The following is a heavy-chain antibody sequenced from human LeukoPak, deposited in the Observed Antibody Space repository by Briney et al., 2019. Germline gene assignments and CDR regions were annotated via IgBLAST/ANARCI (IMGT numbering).Heavy chain of an antibody. D-gene: IGHD5-18*01. CDR1: GFTFSSYS. V-gene: IGHV3-21*01. CDR2: ISSSSSYI. Sequence: GGSLRLSCAASGFTFSSYSMNWVRQAPGKGPEWVSSISSSSSYIYYTDSVKGRFTISRDNAKKSLYLQMNSLRAEDTAVYFCARGGPIQLWLRTLDYWGQGTLVTVSS. J-gene: IGHJ4*02. CDR3: ARGGPIQLWLRTLDY.